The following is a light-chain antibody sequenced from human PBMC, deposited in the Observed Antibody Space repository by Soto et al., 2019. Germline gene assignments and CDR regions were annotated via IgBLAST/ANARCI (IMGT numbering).Light chain of an antibody. V-gene: IGLV4-69*01. CDR1: SGHSSYA. CDR2: LNSDGSH. J-gene: IGLJ2*01. Sequence: QLVLTQSPSASASLGASVKLTCTLSSGHSSYAIAWHRQQPEKGPRYLMKLNSDGSHSKGDGIPDRFSGSSSGAERYFTISSLQSEDEADYYCQTWGTGIQVFGGGTKLTVL. CDR3: QTWGTGIQV.